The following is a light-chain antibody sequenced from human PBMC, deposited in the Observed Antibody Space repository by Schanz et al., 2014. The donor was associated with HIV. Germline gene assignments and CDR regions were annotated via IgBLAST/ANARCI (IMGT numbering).Light chain of an antibody. V-gene: IGLV2-14*03. CDR1: SGDVGSYNY. J-gene: IGLJ3*02. Sequence: QSALTQPASVSGSPGQSISISCTGTSGDVGSYNYVSWYQQHPGKAPKLMIYDVSNRPSGVSSRFSGSKSGNTASLTISGLRDEDEADYYCGSITATGAWVFGGGTKLTVL. CDR2: DVS. CDR3: GSITATGAWV.